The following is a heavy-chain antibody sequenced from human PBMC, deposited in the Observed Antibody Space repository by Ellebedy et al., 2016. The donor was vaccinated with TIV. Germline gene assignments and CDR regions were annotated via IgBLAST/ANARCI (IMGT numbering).Heavy chain of an antibody. CDR1: RFSFSSYW. CDR2: INQDGSEK. V-gene: IGHV3-7*01. J-gene: IGHJ3*02. CDR3: ATDGSYGDYLSPTHAFVI. Sequence: GGSLRLSCAASRFSFSSYWMSWVRQAPGKGLEWVANINQDGSEKHYVYSVKGRFTISRDNAKNSLYLQMNSLRVEDTAVYYCATDGSYGDYLSPTHAFVIWGQGTMVTVSS. D-gene: IGHD4-17*01.